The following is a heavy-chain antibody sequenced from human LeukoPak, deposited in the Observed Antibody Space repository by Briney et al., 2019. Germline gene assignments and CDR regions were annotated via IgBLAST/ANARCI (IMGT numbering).Heavy chain of an antibody. J-gene: IGHJ6*03. Sequence: RGSPRLSCAASGFTFSSYAMSWVRQAPGKGLEWVSAITSSGGSTYNADSVKGRFTISRDNSKNTLYLQMNSLRAEDTAVYYCAKFRGDYYYYYYYMDVWGKGTTVTVS. D-gene: IGHD4-17*01. CDR2: ITSSGGST. CDR1: GFTFSSYA. V-gene: IGHV3-23*01. CDR3: AKFRGDYYYYYYYMDV.